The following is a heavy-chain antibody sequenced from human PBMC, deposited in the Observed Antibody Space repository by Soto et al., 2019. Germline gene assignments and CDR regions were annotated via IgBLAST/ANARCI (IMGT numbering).Heavy chain of an antibody. D-gene: IGHD2-15*01. V-gene: IGHV1-69*06. CDR2: TIPIFGTA. Sequence: GASVKVSCKASGGTFSSYAISWVRQAPGQGLEWMGGTIPIFGTANYAQKFQGRVTITADKSTSTAYMELSSLRSEDTAVYYCARGVKYCSGGSCYLYFDYWGQGTLVTVSS. J-gene: IGHJ4*02. CDR3: ARGVKYCSGGSCYLYFDY. CDR1: GGTFSSYA.